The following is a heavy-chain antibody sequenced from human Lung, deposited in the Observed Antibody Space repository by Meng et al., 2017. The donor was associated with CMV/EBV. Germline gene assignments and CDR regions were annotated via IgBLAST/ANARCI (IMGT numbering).Heavy chain of an antibody. V-gene: IGHV3-7*01. CDR2: IYQDGNEK. D-gene: IGHD6-19*01. CDR1: GFSFSTSW. CDR3: AKEIDPAVAGNQGYFDY. J-gene: IGHJ4*01. Sequence: GEXXKISCAASGFSFSTSWMSWVRRAPGKGLEWVANIYQDGNEKYYVEPVRGRFTISRANAKNSLYLQMNSLRAEDTAVYFCAKEIDPAVAGNQGYFDYWGHGALVTVSS.